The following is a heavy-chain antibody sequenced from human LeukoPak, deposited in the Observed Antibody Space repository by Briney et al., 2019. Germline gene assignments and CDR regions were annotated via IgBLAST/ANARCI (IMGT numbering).Heavy chain of an antibody. V-gene: IGHV4-30-2*01. CDR3: ARLSVTYVDY. CDR1: GGSISSGGYS. D-gene: IGHD3-16*02. J-gene: IGHJ4*02. Sequence: PSETLSLTCAVPGGSISSGGYSWSWIRQPPGKGLEWIGYIYHSGSTYYNPSLKSRVTISVDRSKNQFSLKLSSVTAADTAVYYCARLSVTYVDYWGQGTLVTVSS. CDR2: IYHSGST.